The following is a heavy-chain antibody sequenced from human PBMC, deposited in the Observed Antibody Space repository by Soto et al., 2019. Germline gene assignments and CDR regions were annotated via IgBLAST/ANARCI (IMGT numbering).Heavy chain of an antibody. Sequence: GGSLRLSCAASGFTFSNAWMNWVRQAPGKGLEWVGRIKSKTDGGTTDYAAPVKGRFTISRDDSKNTLYLQMNSLKTEDTAVYYCTTEAWTRHQTWYYYGMDVWGQGTTVTVSS. CDR3: TTEAWTRHQTWYYYGMDV. CDR1: GFTFSNAW. CDR2: IKSKTDGGTT. V-gene: IGHV3-15*07. J-gene: IGHJ6*02. D-gene: IGHD5-12*01.